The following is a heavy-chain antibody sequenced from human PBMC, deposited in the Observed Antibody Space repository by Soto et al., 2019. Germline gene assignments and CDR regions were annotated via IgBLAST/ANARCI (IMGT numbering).Heavy chain of an antibody. J-gene: IGHJ6*03. D-gene: IGHD6-13*01. CDR2: IYYSGST. V-gene: IGHV4-31*03. Sequence: PSETLSLTCTVSGGSISSGGYYWSWIRQHPGKGLEWIGYIYYSGSTYYNPSLKSRVTISVDTSKNQFSLKLSSVTAADTAVYYCASLAAAGTGNYYYYYYMDVWGKGTTVTV. CDR1: GGSISSGGYY. CDR3: ASLAAAGTGNYYYYYYMDV.